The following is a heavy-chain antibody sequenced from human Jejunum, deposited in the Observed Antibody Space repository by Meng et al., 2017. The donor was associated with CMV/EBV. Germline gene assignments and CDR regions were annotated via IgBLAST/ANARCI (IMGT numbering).Heavy chain of an antibody. CDR3: ARDSPLDGYSLLDY. J-gene: IGHJ4*02. V-gene: IGHV7-4-1*02. CDR1: GYTFTSYA. Sequence: LAHSGPGVKQPGAYAEVSCRPSGYTFTSYAIKWLPQAPGQGPDWMGWIDPTTGNPTYDQCFTGRFVFSLDTSVSTAYLQINSLRADDTAVYYCARDSPLDGYSLLDYWGQGTLVTVSS. D-gene: IGHD5-24*01. CDR2: IDPTTGNP.